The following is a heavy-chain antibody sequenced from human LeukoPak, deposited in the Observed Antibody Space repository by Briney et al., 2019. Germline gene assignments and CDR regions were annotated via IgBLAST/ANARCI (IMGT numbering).Heavy chain of an antibody. D-gene: IGHD1-26*01. CDR2: IRYDGSKS. CDR3: AKDGGSGSYFAFDI. Sequence: GWSLRLSCATSGFTFSRHWMTWVRQAPGKGLEWVAFIRYDGSKSYFADSVKGRFALSRDNSKNTLYLQMSSLRPEDTAVYFCAKDGGSGSYFAFDIWGQGTMVTVSS. CDR1: GFTFSRHW. V-gene: IGHV3-30*02. J-gene: IGHJ3*02.